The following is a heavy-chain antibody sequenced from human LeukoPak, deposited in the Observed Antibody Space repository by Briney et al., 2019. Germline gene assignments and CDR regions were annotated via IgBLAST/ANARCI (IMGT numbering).Heavy chain of an antibody. J-gene: IGHJ5*02. Sequence: PGGSLGLSCAASGFTFSSYWMHWVRQAPGKGLVWVSRINSDGSSTSYADSVKGRFTISRDNAKNTLYLQMNSLRAEDTAVYYCARGYCSSTSCRASPWFDPWGQGTLVTVSS. V-gene: IGHV3-74*01. CDR1: GFTFSSYW. CDR2: INSDGSST. D-gene: IGHD2-2*01. CDR3: ARGYCSSTSCRASPWFDP.